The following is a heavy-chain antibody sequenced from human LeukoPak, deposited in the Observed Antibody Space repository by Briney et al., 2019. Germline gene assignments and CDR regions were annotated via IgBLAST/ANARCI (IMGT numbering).Heavy chain of an antibody. CDR2: IYYSGST. D-gene: IGHD5-24*01. Sequence: SETLSLTCTVSGGSISSSSYYWGWIRQPPGRGLEWIGSIYYSGSTYYNPSLKSRVTISVDTSKNQFSLKLCSVTAADTAVYYCARRIWRWLQLIDYWGQGTLVTVSS. J-gene: IGHJ4*02. V-gene: IGHV4-39*07. CDR1: GGSISSSSYY. CDR3: ARRIWRWLQLIDY.